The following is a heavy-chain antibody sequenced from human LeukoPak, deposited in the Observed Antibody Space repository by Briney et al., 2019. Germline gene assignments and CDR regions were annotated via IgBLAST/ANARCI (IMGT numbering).Heavy chain of an antibody. CDR3: VEGETNCNLDY. Sequence: GGSLRLSCAASLFTLSSYAMGWVRQAPGGGLEWVSAITSSGGSTYYADSVKGRFTIYRDNSTNTLYLQMDSLRADAEAVNYFVEGETNCNLDYWGQGTLVTVSS. J-gene: IGHJ4*02. V-gene: IGHV3-23*01. D-gene: IGHD2/OR15-2a*01. CDR1: LFTLSSYA. CDR2: ITSSGGST.